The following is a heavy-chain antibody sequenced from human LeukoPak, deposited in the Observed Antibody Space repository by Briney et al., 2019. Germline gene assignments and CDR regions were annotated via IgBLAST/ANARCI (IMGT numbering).Heavy chain of an antibody. V-gene: IGHV4-34*01. CDR1: GGVFSGYY. J-gene: IGHJ5*02. D-gene: IGHD3-22*01. Sequence: SETLSLTCAVYGGVFSGYYWSWIRQPPGKGLEWIGEINHSGSTNYNPSLKSRVTISVDTSKNQFSLKLSSVTAADTAVYYCARGYYYDSSGYQGFDPWGQGTLVTVSS. CDR2: INHSGST. CDR3: ARGYYYDSSGYQGFDP.